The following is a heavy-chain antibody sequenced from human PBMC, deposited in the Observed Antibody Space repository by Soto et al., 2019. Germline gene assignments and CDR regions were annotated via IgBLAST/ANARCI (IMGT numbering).Heavy chain of an antibody. V-gene: IGHV4-39*01. CDR2: VYYTGTT. J-gene: IGHJ4*02. Sequence: SETLSLTCSVSNFSVLTSIYYWAWIRQPPGKGLEWVGTVYYTGTTYFNPSLQSRVTISIDTSKNQFSLNLNSVTAADTAVYYCARNWNLALVPAAYFDSWGQGTLVTVSS. CDR1: NFSVLTSIYY. CDR3: ARNWNLALVPAAYFDS. D-gene: IGHD2-2*01.